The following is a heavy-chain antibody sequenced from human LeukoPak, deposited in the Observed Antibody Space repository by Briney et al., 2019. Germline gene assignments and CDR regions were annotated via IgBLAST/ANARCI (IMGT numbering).Heavy chain of an antibody. CDR2: IYYSGST. Sequence: TSETLSLTCTVSGGSVSSGDYYWGWIRQPRGKGLEWIGYIYYSGSTYYNPSLKSRVTISVDTSKNQFSLKLSSVTAADTAVYYCARGEGGGRYDFWSGYSTYYFDYWGQGTLVTVSS. CDR3: ARGEGGGRYDFWSGYSTYYFDY. CDR1: GGSVSSGDYY. V-gene: IGHV4-30-4*08. D-gene: IGHD3-3*01. J-gene: IGHJ4*02.